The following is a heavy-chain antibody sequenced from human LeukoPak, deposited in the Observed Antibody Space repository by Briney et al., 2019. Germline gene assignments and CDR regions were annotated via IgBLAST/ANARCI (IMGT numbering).Heavy chain of an antibody. V-gene: IGHV3-66*01. CDR3: ARVDDILTGTPTVFDY. Sequence: GGSLRLSCAASGFTVSSNYMSWVRQAPRKGLEWVSFIYSGGSTYYADSVKGRFTISRDNSKNTLYLQMNSLRAEDTAVYYCARVDDILTGTPTVFDYWGQGTLVTVSS. J-gene: IGHJ4*02. CDR2: IYSGGST. CDR1: GFTVSSNY. D-gene: IGHD3-9*01.